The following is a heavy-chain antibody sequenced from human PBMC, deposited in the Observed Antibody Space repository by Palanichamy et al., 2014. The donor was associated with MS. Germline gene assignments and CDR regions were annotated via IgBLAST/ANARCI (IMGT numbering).Heavy chain of an antibody. CDR3: ARERVTDWNDAGVDY. V-gene: IGHV3-21*01. CDR1: GFTFSSYS. J-gene: IGHJ4*02. Sequence: EVQLVESWGTAVVKPGGSLRLSCAASGFTFSSYSMNWVRQAPGKGLEWVSSISSSSSYIYYADSVKGRFTISRDNAKNSLYLQMNSLRAEDTAVYYCARERVTDWNDAGVDYWGQGTLVTVSS. CDR2: ISSSSSYI. D-gene: IGHD1-1*01.